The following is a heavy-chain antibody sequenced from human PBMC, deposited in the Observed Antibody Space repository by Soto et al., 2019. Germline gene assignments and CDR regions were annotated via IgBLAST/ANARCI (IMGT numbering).Heavy chain of an antibody. J-gene: IGHJ4*02. Sequence: EVQLVESGGGLVQPGGSLRLSCAASGFTFSSYSMNWVRQAPGKGLEWVSYISSSSSTIYYADSVKGRFTISRDNAKNSLYLQMNSLRAEDTAVYYCARAPLPHMVRGVIRYFDYWGQGTLVTVSS. V-gene: IGHV3-48*01. CDR3: ARAPLPHMVRGVIRYFDY. CDR1: GFTFSSYS. CDR2: ISSSSSTI. D-gene: IGHD3-10*01.